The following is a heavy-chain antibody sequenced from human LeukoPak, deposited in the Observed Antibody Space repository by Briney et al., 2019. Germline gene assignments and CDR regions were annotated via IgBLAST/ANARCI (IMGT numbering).Heavy chain of an antibody. CDR3: ARGLSIGAGRRGYYYHYMDV. J-gene: IGHJ6*03. V-gene: IGHV4-34*01. D-gene: IGHD6-6*01. CDR1: GGSFSGYY. CDR2: INHSGST. Sequence: PSETLSLTCAVYGGSFSGYYWSWIRQPPGKGLEWIGEINHSGSTNYHPSLKSRVTISVDTPKKQFSLKLSSVTAAVTAVYYCARGLSIGAGRRGYYYHYMDVWGKGTTVTVAS.